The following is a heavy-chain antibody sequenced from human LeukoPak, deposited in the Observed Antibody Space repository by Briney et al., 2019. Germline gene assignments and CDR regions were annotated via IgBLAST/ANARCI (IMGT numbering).Heavy chain of an antibody. CDR1: GGTFSSYA. CDR3: ARVGGWGLRWSQIVSRAFDI. J-gene: IGHJ3*02. V-gene: IGHV1-69*05. Sequence: ASVKVSCKASGGTFSSYAISWVRQAPGQGLEWMGGIIPIFGTANYAQKFQGRVTITTDESTSTAYMELSRLRSDDTAVYYCARVGGWGLRWSQIVSRAFDIWGQGTMVTVSS. D-gene: IGHD4-23*01. CDR2: IIPIFGTA.